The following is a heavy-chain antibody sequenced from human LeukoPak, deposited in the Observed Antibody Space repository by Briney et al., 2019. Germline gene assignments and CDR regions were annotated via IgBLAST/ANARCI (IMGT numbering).Heavy chain of an antibody. V-gene: IGHV3-7*01. CDR3: AREDPSAAADR. Sequence: GGSLRLFCAASGFISSSYWMSWVRQAPGKGLEWVANVKQDGSERYYGDSVKGRFTISRDNAKNSLYLQMNSLRAEDTAVYYCAREDPSAAADRWGQGTLVTVSS. CDR1: GFISSSYW. J-gene: IGHJ5*02. D-gene: IGHD6-25*01. CDR2: VKQDGSER.